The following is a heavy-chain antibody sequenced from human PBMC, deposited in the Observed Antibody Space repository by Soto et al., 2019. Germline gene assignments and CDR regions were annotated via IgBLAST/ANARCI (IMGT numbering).Heavy chain of an antibody. CDR3: AREGALEPSR. CDR1: GDSVSSDIFY. D-gene: IGHD2-2*01. Sequence: QVQLQESGPGLVKPSETLSLACSVSGDSVSSDIFYWNWIRQPPGKGLEWIGYIFYTGNTNYSPSLRSRVSMSIDTSKNQFSLKLSSVTAEDTAMYYCAREGALEPSRWGQGILVTVSS. CDR2: IFYTGNT. V-gene: IGHV4-61*01. J-gene: IGHJ4*02.